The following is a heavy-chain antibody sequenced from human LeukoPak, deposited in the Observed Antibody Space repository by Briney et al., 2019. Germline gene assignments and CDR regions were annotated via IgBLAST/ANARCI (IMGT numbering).Heavy chain of an antibody. J-gene: IGHJ4*02. D-gene: IGHD3-10*01. CDR1: GGSISSSGYY. Sequence: ASETLSLTCTVSGGSISSSGYYWGWVRQPPVKELEWIGSIYYSGSSHYNPSLKSRVTISVDTSKNQFSLKLSSVTAADTAVYYCARRGFGMALYWGQGTLVTVSS. CDR2: IYYSGSS. CDR3: ARRGFGMALY. V-gene: IGHV4-39*07.